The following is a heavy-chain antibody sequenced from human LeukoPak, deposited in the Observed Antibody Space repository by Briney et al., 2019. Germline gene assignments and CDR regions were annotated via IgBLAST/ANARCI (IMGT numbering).Heavy chain of an antibody. CDR2: INPSGGST. CDR1: GYTFTSYY. V-gene: IGHV1-46*01. J-gene: IGHJ5*02. CDR3: ARDGESYYYDSSGCPANWFDP. Sequence: GASVKVSCKASGYTFTSYYMHWVRQAPGQGLEWMGIINPSGGSTSYAQKFQGRVTMTRDTSTSTVYMELSSLRSEDTAVYYCARDGESYYYDSSGCPANWFDPWGQGTLVTVSS. D-gene: IGHD3-22*01.